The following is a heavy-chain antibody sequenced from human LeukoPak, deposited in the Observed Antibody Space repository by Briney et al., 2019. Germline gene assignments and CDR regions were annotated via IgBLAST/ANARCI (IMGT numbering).Heavy chain of an antibody. CDR3: ARSFVTYYDSSGYPFDY. CDR2: MNPNSSNT. D-gene: IGHD3-22*01. CDR1: GYTFTSYD. Sequence: GASVKVSCKASGYTFTSYDINWVRQATGQGLEWMGWMNPNSSNTGYAQKFQGRVTMTRNTSISTAYMELSSLRSEDTAVYYCARSFVTYYDSSGYPFDYWGQGTLVTVSS. V-gene: IGHV1-8*01. J-gene: IGHJ4*02.